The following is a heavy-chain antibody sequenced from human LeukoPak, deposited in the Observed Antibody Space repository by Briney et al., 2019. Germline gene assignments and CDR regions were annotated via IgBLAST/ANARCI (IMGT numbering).Heavy chain of an antibody. D-gene: IGHD4-23*01. CDR3: ARGPNKYDGGNSGSAWFDP. J-gene: IGHJ5*02. CDR2: MNPNSGNT. V-gene: IGHV1-8*01. Sequence: ASVKVSCKASVYTFTTYDINWVRQAPGLGPEWMGWMNPNSGNTGYAQKFQGRVTMTRNTSISTAYLELSSLTSEDTAVYYCARGPNKYDGGNSGSAWFDPWGQGSLVTVSS. CDR1: VYTFTTYD.